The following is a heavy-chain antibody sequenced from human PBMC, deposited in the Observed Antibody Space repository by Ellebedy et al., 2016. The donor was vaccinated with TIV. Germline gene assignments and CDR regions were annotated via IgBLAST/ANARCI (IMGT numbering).Heavy chain of an antibody. CDR3: ARTTSGPMDV. CDR2: IYSGGST. V-gene: IGHV3-53*04. D-gene: IGHD6-25*01. Sequence: GGSLRLSXAASGITVSSNYMSWVRQAPGKGLEWVSVIYSGGSTYYADSVKGRFTISRHNSKNTLYLQMNSLRAEDTAVYYCARTTSGPMDVWGQGTTVTVSS. J-gene: IGHJ6*02. CDR1: GITVSSNY.